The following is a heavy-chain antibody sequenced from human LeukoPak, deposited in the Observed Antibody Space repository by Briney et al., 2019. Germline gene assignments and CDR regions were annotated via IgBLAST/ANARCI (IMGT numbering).Heavy chain of an antibody. V-gene: IGHV4-4*07. CDR1: GGSISSYY. Sequence: PSETLSLTCTVSGGSISSYYWSWIRQPAGKGLEWIGRIYTSGSTNYNPSLKSRVTMSVDTSKNQFSLKLSSVTAADTAVYYCARDEDIAVVPAAKGGDNWFDPWGQGTLVTVSS. J-gene: IGHJ5*02. D-gene: IGHD2-2*01. CDR3: ARDEDIAVVPAAKGGDNWFDP. CDR2: IYTSGST.